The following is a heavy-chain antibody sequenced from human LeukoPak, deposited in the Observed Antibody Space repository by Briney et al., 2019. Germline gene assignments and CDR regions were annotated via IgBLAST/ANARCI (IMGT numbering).Heavy chain of an antibody. CDR3: AREQNYYTSGNYYNVLDY. V-gene: IGHV3-21*01. CDR1: GFTFITYN. J-gene: IGHJ4*02. Sequence: SGGSLRLSCAASGFTFITYNMTWVRQAPGKGLEWVLTISSTSTCTSTYIYYADSMKGRFTISRDNAKNSVYLQMNSLRAEDTAVYYCAREQNYYTSGNYYNVLDYWGQGTLVTVSS. D-gene: IGHD3-10*01. CDR2: ISSTSTCTSTYI.